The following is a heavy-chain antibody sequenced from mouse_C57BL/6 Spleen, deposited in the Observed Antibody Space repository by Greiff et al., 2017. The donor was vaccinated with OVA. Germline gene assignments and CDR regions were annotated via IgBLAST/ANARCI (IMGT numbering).Heavy chain of an antibody. V-gene: IGHV1-82*01. CDR2: IYPGDGDT. CDR1: GYAFSSSW. CDR3: ARERVYGSSSYWYFDV. J-gene: IGHJ1*03. D-gene: IGHD1-1*01. Sequence: QVQLKQSGPELVKPGASVKISCKASGYAFSSSWMNWVKQRPGKGLEWIGRIYPGDGDTNYNGKFKGKATLTADKSSSTAYMQLSSLTSEDSAVYFCARERVYGSSSYWYFDVWGTGTTVTVSS.